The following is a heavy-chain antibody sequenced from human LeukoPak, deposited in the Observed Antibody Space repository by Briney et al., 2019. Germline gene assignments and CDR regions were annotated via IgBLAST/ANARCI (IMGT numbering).Heavy chain of an antibody. Sequence: SVKVSCKASGGTFSSYAISWVRQAPRQGLEWMGGIIPIFGTANYAQKFQGRVTITTDESTSTAYMELSRLRSDDTAVYYCARGTSLGSSSSPDFDYWGQGTLVTVSS. D-gene: IGHD6-6*01. CDR2: IIPIFGTA. CDR3: ARGTSLGSSSSPDFDY. V-gene: IGHV1-69*05. J-gene: IGHJ4*02. CDR1: GGTFSSYA.